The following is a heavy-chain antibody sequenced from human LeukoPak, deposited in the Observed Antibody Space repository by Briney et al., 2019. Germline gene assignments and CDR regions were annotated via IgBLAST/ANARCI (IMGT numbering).Heavy chain of an antibody. Sequence: KAGGSLRLSCAASGFTFSSYSMNWVRQAPGKGLEWVSSISSSSSYIYYADSVKGRFTISRDNAKNSLYLQMNSLRAEDTAVYYCARHLEEGWFDPWGQGTLVTVSS. D-gene: IGHD5-24*01. CDR1: GFTFSSYS. V-gene: IGHV3-21*04. CDR2: ISSSSSYI. J-gene: IGHJ5*02. CDR3: ARHLEEGWFDP.